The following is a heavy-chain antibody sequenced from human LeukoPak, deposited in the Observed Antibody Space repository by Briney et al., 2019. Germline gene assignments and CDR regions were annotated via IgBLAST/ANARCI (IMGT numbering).Heavy chain of an antibody. J-gene: IGHJ6*04. Sequence: PSETLSLTCTLSLGSLSRGSNYWSWIRQPGGNGLEWHWFIYYIRSTNYNPSLKSRVTISVDTSKNQFTLKLRSVTAADTAVYYCVRERLAQQLVGYYYYYGMDVWGKGTTVTVSS. CDR2: IYYIRST. CDR3: VRERLAQQLVGYYYYYGMDV. V-gene: IGHV4-61*01. CDR1: LGSLSRGSNY. D-gene: IGHD6-13*01.